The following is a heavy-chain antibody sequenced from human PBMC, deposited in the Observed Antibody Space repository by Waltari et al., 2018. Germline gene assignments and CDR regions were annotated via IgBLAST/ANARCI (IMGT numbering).Heavy chain of an antibody. CDR3: ARGGGGDWEWFDP. Sequence: QVQLQESGPSLLKPSETLSLICTLAGASVSGVYWSWVRQPPGKGLDWIGYIYYTGSTNFNPSLKSRVTMSVDTSKNQFSLKLSSVTAADTAFYYCARGGGGDWEWFDPWGQGTLVTVSS. J-gene: IGHJ5*02. CDR2: IYYTGST. V-gene: IGHV4-59*02. CDR1: GASVSGVY. D-gene: IGHD2-21*02.